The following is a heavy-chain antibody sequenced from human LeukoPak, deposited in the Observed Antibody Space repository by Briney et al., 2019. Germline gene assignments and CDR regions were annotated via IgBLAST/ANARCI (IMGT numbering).Heavy chain of an antibody. Sequence: GGSLRLSCAASGLTFNNYAMTWVRQAPGKGLEWVAVIWYDGSNKYYADSVKGRFTISRDNSKNTLYLQMNSLRAEDTAVYYCAKDLYYMDVWGKGTTVTVSS. J-gene: IGHJ6*03. CDR3: AKDLYYMDV. CDR2: IWYDGSNK. CDR1: GLTFNNYA. V-gene: IGHV3-33*06.